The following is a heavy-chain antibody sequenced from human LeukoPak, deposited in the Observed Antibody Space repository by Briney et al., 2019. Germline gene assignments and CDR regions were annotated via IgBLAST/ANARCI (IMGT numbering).Heavy chain of an antibody. Sequence: GASVKVSCKASGGTFSSYAISWVRQAPGQGLEWMGGIIPIFGTANYAQKFQGRVTITTDESTSTAYMELSSLRSEDTAVYYCARHPGQLLRSYFDYWGQGTLVTVSS. V-gene: IGHV1-69*05. CDR1: GGTFSSYA. D-gene: IGHD3-3*01. CDR2: IIPIFGTA. CDR3: ARHPGQLLRSYFDY. J-gene: IGHJ4*02.